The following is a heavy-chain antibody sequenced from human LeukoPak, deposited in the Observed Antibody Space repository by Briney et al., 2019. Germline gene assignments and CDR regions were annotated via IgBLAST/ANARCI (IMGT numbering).Heavy chain of an antibody. D-gene: IGHD6-13*01. V-gene: IGHV3-30*18. J-gene: IGHJ4*02. CDR1: GFTFSSYG. CDR2: ISYDGSNK. Sequence: GRSLRLSCAASGFTFSSYGMHWVRQAPGKGLEWVAVISYDGSNKYYADSVKGRFTISRDNSENTLYLQMNSLRAEDTAVYYCAKDSSVWYEAAYGFDYWGQGTLVTVSS. CDR3: AKDSSVWYEAAYGFDY.